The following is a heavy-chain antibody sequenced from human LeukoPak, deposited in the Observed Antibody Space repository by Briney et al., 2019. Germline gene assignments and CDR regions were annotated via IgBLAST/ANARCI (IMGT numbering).Heavy chain of an antibody. J-gene: IGHJ3*02. CDR1: GYTFTSYY. Sequence: SVKVSCKASGYTFTSYYMHWVRQAPGQGLEWMGGIIPIFGTANYAQKFQGRVTITADESTSTAYMELSSLRPEDTAVYYCARDGYCGGDCYDAFDIWGQGTMVTVSS. CDR2: IIPIFGTA. D-gene: IGHD2-21*02. V-gene: IGHV1-69*13. CDR3: ARDGYCGGDCYDAFDI.